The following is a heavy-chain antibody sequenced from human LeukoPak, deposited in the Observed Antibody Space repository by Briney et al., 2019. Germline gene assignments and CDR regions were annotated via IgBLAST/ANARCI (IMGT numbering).Heavy chain of an antibody. Sequence: PGGSLRLSCAASGFTFSSYGMHWVRQAPGKGLEWVAVIWSDGSNEYYADSVKGRFTISRDNAKNSLYLQMNSLRAEDTAVYYCARGGTLEYFQHWGQGTLVTVSS. J-gene: IGHJ1*01. CDR3: ARGGTLEYFQH. V-gene: IGHV3-33*03. CDR2: IWSDGSNE. CDR1: GFTFSSYG.